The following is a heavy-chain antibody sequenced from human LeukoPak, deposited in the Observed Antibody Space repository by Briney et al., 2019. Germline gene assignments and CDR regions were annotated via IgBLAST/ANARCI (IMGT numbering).Heavy chain of an antibody. J-gene: IGHJ4*02. D-gene: IGHD1-14*01. V-gene: IGHV3-53*01. CDR3: ARGVEPLAANTLAY. CDR2: LYSDGNT. CDR1: GFTVITND. Sequence: GGSLRLSCATSGFTVITNDMTWVRQAPGKGLEWVSVLYSDGNTKYADSVQGRFTISRDNSKNTLYLEMNSLSPDDTAVYYCARGVEPLAANTLAYWGQGTLVTVSS.